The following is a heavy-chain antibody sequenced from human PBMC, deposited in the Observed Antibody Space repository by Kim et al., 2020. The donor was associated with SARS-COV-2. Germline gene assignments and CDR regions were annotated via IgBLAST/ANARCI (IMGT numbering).Heavy chain of an antibody. CDR3: ARVRSARRLLDYYYMDV. CDR2: MNPNSSNT. Sequence: ASVKVSCKASGYTFTSYDINWVRQATGQGLEWMGWMNPNSSNTGYAQKFQGRVTMTRNTSISTAYMELSSLRSEDTAVYYCARVRSARRLLDYYYMDVWGKGTTVTVSS. J-gene: IGHJ6*03. CDR1: GYTFTSYD. D-gene: IGHD6-6*01. V-gene: IGHV1-8*01.